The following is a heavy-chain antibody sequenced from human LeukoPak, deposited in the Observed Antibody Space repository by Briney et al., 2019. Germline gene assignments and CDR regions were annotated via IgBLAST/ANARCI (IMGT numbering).Heavy chain of an antibody. D-gene: IGHD3-10*01. CDR2: ISCYNGDT. J-gene: IGHJ6*02. CDR1: GYPFSNHG. Sequence: GASVKVSCKASGYPFSNHGITWVRQAPGQGLEWMGWISCYNGDTHYAQKFQGWVTMTRDTSISTAYMELSRPRSDDTAVYYCARGVRGVRMDAWGQGTTVTVSS. CDR3: ARGVRGVRMDA. V-gene: IGHV1-2*04.